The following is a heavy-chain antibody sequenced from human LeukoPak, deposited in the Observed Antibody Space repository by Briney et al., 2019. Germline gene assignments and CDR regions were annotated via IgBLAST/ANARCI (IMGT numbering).Heavy chain of an antibody. CDR2: IYYSGST. V-gene: IGHV4-59*01. CDR1: GGSISSYY. Sequence: TSETLSLTCTVSGGSISSYYWSWIRQPPGKGLEWIGYIYYSGSTNYNPSLKSRVTISIDTSKNQCSLKLSSVTAADTAVYYCARGAPVYTSSSQEFDYWGQGTLVTVSS. CDR3: ARGAPVYTSSSQEFDY. D-gene: IGHD6-6*01. J-gene: IGHJ4*02.